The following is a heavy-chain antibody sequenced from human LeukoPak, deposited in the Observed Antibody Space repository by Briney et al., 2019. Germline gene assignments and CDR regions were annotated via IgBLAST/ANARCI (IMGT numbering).Heavy chain of an antibody. CDR3: ASEYYYDTIGYYSLAY. J-gene: IGHJ4*02. D-gene: IGHD3-22*01. CDR1: GGSISSSSYY. V-gene: IGHV4-39*02. CDR2: IFRTGST. Sequence: SETLSLTCTVSGGSISSSSYYWGWIRQPPGKGLEWIGSIFRTGSTYYSASLKSRVSISVDTSKNHIALKLTSVTAADTAVYYCASEYYYDTIGYYSLAYWGQGTLVTVSS.